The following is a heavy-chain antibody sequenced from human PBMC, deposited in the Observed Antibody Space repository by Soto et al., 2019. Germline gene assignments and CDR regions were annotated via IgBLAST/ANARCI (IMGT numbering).Heavy chain of an antibody. D-gene: IGHD2-2*02. CDR2: INAGNGNT. CDR3: ARDFPPGMVVVPAAIPGAFDI. Sequence: RASVKVSCKASGYTFTSYAMHWVRQAPGQRXEWMGWINAGNGNTKYSQKFQGRVTITRDTSASAAYMELSSLRSEDTAVYYCARDFPPGMVVVPAAIPGAFDIWGQGTMVTVSS. CDR1: GYTFTSYA. V-gene: IGHV1-3*01. J-gene: IGHJ3*02.